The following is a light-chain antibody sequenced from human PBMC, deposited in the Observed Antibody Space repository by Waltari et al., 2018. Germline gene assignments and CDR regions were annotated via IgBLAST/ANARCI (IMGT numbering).Light chain of an antibody. V-gene: IGKV4-1*01. Sequence: DIVMTQSPDSLSVSLGERATIDYQSSQSFLHSTNNKNYLAWYQQKPGQPPKLLIYWASTRESGVPDRFSGSGSGTDFTLTISNLQAEDVAVYYCQQYHSPPYTFGQGTKLEIK. CDR2: WAS. CDR3: QQYHSPPYT. J-gene: IGKJ2*01. CDR1: QSFLHSTNNKNY.